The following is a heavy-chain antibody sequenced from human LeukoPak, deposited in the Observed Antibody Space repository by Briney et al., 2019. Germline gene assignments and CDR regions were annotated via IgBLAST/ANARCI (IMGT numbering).Heavy chain of an antibody. Sequence: PGGSLRLSCAASGFTFSSYGMHWVRQAPGKGLEWVAVIWYDGSSKYYADSVKGRFTISRDNSKNTLYLQMNSLRAEDTAVYYCAKDYSSSWMYYFDYWGQGTLVTVSS. J-gene: IGHJ4*02. CDR2: IWYDGSSK. V-gene: IGHV3-33*06. CDR1: GFTFSSYG. D-gene: IGHD6-13*01. CDR3: AKDYSSSWMYYFDY.